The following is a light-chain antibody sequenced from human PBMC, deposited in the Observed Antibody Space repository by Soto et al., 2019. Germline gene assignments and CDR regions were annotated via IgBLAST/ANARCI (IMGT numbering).Light chain of an antibody. V-gene: IGKV3D-15*01. CDR3: QQYNNWPS. J-gene: IGKJ1*01. CDR1: QSINSD. Sequence: EIVMTQSPATLSVSPGETTRLSCRASQSINSDVAWYQQKVGQTPRLLIHGASTRATGIAARFSGSGSGTEFTLTISGLQSEDFATYYCQQYNNWPSFGQGTKVHIK. CDR2: GAS.